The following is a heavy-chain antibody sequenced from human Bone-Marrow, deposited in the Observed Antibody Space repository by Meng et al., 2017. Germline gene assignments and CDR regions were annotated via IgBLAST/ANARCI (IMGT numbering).Heavy chain of an antibody. D-gene: IGHD4-11*01. CDR3: ARGPTTMAHDFDY. J-gene: IGHJ4*02. Sequence: QAAAGMLVPSAPRPLTCVVPGVSCCHYYWSWFRQPPGKGLGWIGELNHSGCTNYNPSLESRTTISVDTSQNSLSLKLSSVTAADSAVYSCARGPTTMAHDFDYWGQGTLVTVSS. V-gene: IGHV4-34*01. CDR2: LNHSGCT. CDR1: GVSCCHYY.